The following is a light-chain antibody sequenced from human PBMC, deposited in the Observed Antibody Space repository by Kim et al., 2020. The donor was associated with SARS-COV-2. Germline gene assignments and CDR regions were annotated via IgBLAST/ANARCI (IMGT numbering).Light chain of an antibody. CDR1: QGISNS. J-gene: IGKJ1*01. Sequence: DIQMAQSPSSLSASVGDRVTITCRASQGISNSLAWYRQKPGKVPMLLIYGASTLQSGVPSRLSGSGSGTDFTLTISSLQPEDAATYYCQKYNSAPWTFGQGTKVDIK. V-gene: IGKV1-27*01. CDR3: QKYNSAPWT. CDR2: GAS.